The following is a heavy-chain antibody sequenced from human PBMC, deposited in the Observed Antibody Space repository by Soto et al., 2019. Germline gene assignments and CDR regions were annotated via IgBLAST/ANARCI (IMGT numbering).Heavy chain of an antibody. CDR1: VYSYPSSW. V-gene: IGHV5-51*01. CDR3: VIHVSSGYDAARYYYYMDV. Sequence: PVEALKISGKRSVYSYPSSWIGWLRQMQEKGLEWMGIIYPGDSDTRYSPSFQGQVTISADKSISTAYLQWSSLKASDTAMYYCVIHVSSGYDAARYYYYMDVWGKGTTVTVS. J-gene: IGHJ6*03. D-gene: IGHD5-12*01. CDR2: IYPGDSDT.